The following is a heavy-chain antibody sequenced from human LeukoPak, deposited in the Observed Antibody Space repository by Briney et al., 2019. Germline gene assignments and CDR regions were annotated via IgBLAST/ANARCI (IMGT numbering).Heavy chain of an antibody. V-gene: IGHV1-3*01. CDR3: ARPQTPGMAVANGAFDY. Sequence: ASVKVSCKASGYTFTSYAMHWVRQAPGQRLEWMGWINAGNGNTKYSQKFQGRVTITRDTSANTAYMELSSLRSEDTAVYYCARPQTPGMAVANGAFDYWGQGTLVTVSS. J-gene: IGHJ4*02. CDR2: INAGNGNT. CDR1: GYTFTSYA. D-gene: IGHD6-19*01.